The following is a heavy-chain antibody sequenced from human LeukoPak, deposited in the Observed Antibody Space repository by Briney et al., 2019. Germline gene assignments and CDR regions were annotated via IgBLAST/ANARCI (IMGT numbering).Heavy chain of an antibody. CDR2: ISGSGRAI. D-gene: IGHD5-12*01. V-gene: IGHV3-11*01. Sequence: GGSLRLSCLASGFSFRDFYMSWIRQAPGKGLEWVSYISGSGRAIFYADSVKGRFTISRDNAKNSLYLQMNSLRAEDTAVYYCARDPIDDSGYGYWGQGTLVTVSS. J-gene: IGHJ4*02. CDR1: GFSFRDFY. CDR3: ARDPIDDSGYGY.